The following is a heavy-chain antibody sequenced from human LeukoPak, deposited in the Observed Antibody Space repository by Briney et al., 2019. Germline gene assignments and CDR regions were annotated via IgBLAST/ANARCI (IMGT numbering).Heavy chain of an antibody. Sequence: MSSETLSLTCAVYGGSFSGYYWSWIRQPPGKGLEWIGEINHSGSTNYNPSLKSRVTISVDTSKNQFSLKLSSVTAADTAVYYCARQWCSGGSCYFPGSQDGRPSENWFDPWGQGTLVTVSS. D-gene: IGHD2-15*01. V-gene: IGHV4-34*01. CDR1: GGSFSGYY. J-gene: IGHJ5*02. CDR2: INHSGST. CDR3: ARQWCSGGSCYFPGSQDGRPSENWFDP.